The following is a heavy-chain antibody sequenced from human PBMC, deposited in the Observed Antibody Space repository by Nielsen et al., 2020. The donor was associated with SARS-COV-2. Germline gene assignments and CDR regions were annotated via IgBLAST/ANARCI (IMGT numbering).Heavy chain of an antibody. CDR2: INPSGGST. D-gene: IGHD2-8*01. CDR3: VRRSRTTMLFDY. J-gene: IGHJ4*02. V-gene: IGHV1-46*01. CDR1: GYTFTSYY. Sequence: ASVKVSCKASGYTFTSYYMHWVRQAPGQGLEWMGIINPSGGSTSYAQKFQGRVTMTRDTSTSTVYMELSSLRSEDTAVYYCVRRSRTTMLFDYWGQGTLVTVSS.